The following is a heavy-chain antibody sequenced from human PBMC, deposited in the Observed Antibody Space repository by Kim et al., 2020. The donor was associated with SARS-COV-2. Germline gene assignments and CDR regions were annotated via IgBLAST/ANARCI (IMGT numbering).Heavy chain of an antibody. V-gene: IGHV3-33*06. CDR1: GFSFSNYG. D-gene: IGHD3-9*01. CDR3: AKDIARYFDWLSVFEY. CDR2: IWFDGTNK. Sequence: GGSLRLSCAASGFSFSNYGMHWVRQAPGKGLEWVAVIWFDGTNKYYADSVKGRFTISRDNSKNTLFLQMNSLRAEDTAIYYCAKDIARYFDWLSVFEYWGQGTLVTVPS. J-gene: IGHJ4*02.